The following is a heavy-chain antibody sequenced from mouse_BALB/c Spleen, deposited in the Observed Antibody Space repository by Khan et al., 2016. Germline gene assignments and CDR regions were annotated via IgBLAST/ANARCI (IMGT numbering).Heavy chain of an antibody. CDR3: AAYYRYVYYAMDY. CDR2: IHPDSSTI. D-gene: IGHD2-14*01. J-gene: IGHJ4*01. Sequence: EVKLLESGGGLVQPGGSLKLSCAASGFDFRRYWMSWVRQAPGKGLEWIGQIHPDSSTINYTPSLKDKFIISRDNAKNTLYLQMSKVRSEDTDLYYCAAYYRYVYYAMDYWGQGTSVTVSS. CDR1: GFDFRRYW. V-gene: IGHV4-1*02.